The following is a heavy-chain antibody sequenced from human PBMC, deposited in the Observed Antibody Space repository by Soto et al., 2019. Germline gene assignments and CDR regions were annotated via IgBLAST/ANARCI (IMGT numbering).Heavy chain of an antibody. J-gene: IGHJ6*02. Sequence: ETLSLTCAVNGGSFSAYYWTWIRQPPGRGLEWIREIDHSGSTNYNPSLESRVTISIDTAKNRFSLNVTSVTAADTAVYYCVRGLRYSGMDVWGQGTTVTVSS. CDR2: IDHSGST. CDR3: VRGLRYSGMDV. D-gene: IGHD2-15*01. V-gene: IGHV4-34*01. CDR1: GGSFSAYY.